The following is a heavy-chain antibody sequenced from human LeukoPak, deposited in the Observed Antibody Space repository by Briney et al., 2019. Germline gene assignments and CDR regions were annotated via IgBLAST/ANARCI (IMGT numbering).Heavy chain of an antibody. CDR2: IYYSGST. V-gene: IGHV4-59*01. D-gene: IGHD3-22*01. CDR3: ATYYDHRSGYLHYFDY. CDR1: GGSISGYY. Sequence: SETLSLTCTVSGGSISGYYWSWIRQPPGKGLEWIGYIYYSGSTNYNPSLKSRVTISVDTSKNQFSLNLSSVTAADTAVYYCATYYDHRSGYLHYFDYWGQGTLVTVSS. J-gene: IGHJ4*02.